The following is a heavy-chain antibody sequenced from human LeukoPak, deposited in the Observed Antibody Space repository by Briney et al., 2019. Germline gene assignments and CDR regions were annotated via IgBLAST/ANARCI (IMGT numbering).Heavy chain of an antibody. CDR2: ISYDGSNK. CDR3: AKDLSPVGPYYYYGMDV. D-gene: IGHD2/OR15-2a*01. V-gene: IGHV3-30*18. J-gene: IGHJ6*02. Sequence: GGSLRLSCAASGFTFSSYGMHWVRQAPGKGLEWVAVISYDGSNKYYADSVKGRFTISRDNSKNTLYLQMNSLRAEDTAVYYCAKDLSPVGPYYYYGMDVWGQGTTVTVSS. CDR1: GFTFSSYG.